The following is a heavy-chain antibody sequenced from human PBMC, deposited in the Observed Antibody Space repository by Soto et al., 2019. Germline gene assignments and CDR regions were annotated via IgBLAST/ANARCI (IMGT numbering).Heavy chain of an antibody. CDR3: ARIGVSSGHESPDFDS. D-gene: IGHD3-16*01. Sequence: SVKVSCKASGGTFSSYAISWVRQAPGQGLEWMGGIIPIFGTANYAQKFQGRVTITADESTSTAYMELSSLRSEDTAVYYCARIGVSSGHESPDFDSWGQGTLVTVSS. CDR1: GGTFSSYA. J-gene: IGHJ4*02. V-gene: IGHV1-69*13. CDR2: IIPIFGTA.